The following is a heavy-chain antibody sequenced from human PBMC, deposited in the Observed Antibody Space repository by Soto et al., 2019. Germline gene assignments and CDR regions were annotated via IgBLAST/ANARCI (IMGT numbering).Heavy chain of an antibody. CDR2: IYYSGST. V-gene: IGHV4-39*01. Sequence: SETLSLTCTVSGGSISSSSYYWGWIRQPPGKGLEWIGSIYYSGSTYYNPSLKSRVTISVDTSKNQFSLKLSSVTAADTAVYYCARHGHLGSSRGPFDYWGQGTLVTVSS. CDR1: GGSISSSSYY. CDR3: ARHGHLGSSRGPFDY. D-gene: IGHD6-13*01. J-gene: IGHJ4*02.